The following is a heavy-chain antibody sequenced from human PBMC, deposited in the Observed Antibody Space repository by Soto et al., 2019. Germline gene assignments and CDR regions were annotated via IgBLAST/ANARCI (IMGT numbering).Heavy chain of an antibody. J-gene: IGHJ5*02. Sequence: QVQLVQSGAEVKKPGASVKVSCKASGYTFTSYGISWVRQAPGQGLEWMGWISAYNGNTTYAQKLQGRVTMTTDTPPATANWQLRGLRSEDTAVYYWARGGWEFAPWGQGTLVTVSS. CDR2: ISAYNGNT. D-gene: IGHD1-26*01. CDR1: GYTFTSYG. V-gene: IGHV1-18*01. CDR3: ARGGWEFAP.